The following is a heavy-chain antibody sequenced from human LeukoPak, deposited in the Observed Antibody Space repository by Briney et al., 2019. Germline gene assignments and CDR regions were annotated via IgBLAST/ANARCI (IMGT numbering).Heavy chain of an antibody. J-gene: IGHJ4*02. CDR3: ARDLLAVAGTYY. Sequence: ASVKVSCKASGYTFTGYYMHWVRQAPGQGLEWMGWINPNSGGTNYAQKFQGRVTMTRDTSISTAYMEPSRLRSDDTAVYYCARDLLAVAGTYYWGQGTLVTVSS. CDR2: INPNSGGT. CDR1: GYTFTGYY. D-gene: IGHD6-19*01. V-gene: IGHV1-2*02.